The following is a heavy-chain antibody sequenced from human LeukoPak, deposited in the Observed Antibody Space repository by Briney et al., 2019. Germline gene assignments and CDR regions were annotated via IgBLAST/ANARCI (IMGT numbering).Heavy chain of an antibody. CDR3: ARDQNEYDFWSGYYAYYYYYYMDV. V-gene: IGHV1-2*02. Sequence: GASVKVSCKASGYTFTGYYMHWVRQAPGQGLEWMGWINPNSGGTNYAQKFQGRVTMTRDTSISTAYMELSSLRSDATAVYYCARDQNEYDFWSGYYAYYYYYYMDVWGKGTTVTVSS. CDR2: INPNSGGT. J-gene: IGHJ6*03. D-gene: IGHD3-3*01. CDR1: GYTFTGYY.